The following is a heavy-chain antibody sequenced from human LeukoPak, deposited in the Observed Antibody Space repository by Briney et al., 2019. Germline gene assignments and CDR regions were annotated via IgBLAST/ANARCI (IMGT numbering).Heavy chain of an antibody. J-gene: IGHJ6*03. D-gene: IGHD1-1*01. CDR1: GGSISSGGYY. Sequence: SQTLSLTCTVSGGSISSGGYYWSWIRQHPGKGLEWIGYIYYSGSTYYNPSLKSRVTISVDTSKNQFSLKLSSVTAADTAVYYCASVNKETGFYYYYYYYMDVWGKGTTVTVSS. CDR3: ASVNKETGFYYYYYYYMDV. V-gene: IGHV4-31*03. CDR2: IYYSGST.